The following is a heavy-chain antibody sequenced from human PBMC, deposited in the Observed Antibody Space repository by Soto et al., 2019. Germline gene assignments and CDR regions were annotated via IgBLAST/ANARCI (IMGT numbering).Heavy chain of an antibody. Sequence: EVQLLESGGGLVQPGGSLRLSCAASGFTFSSYAMSWVRQAPGKGLEWVSAISGSGGSTYYADSVKGRFTISRDNSKNTLYLQMTGLRAEDTAVYYCAKDKIDGDYGFWYFDLWGRGTLVTVSS. D-gene: IGHD4-17*01. CDR1: GFTFSSYA. CDR2: ISGSGGST. CDR3: AKDKIDGDYGFWYFDL. V-gene: IGHV3-23*01. J-gene: IGHJ2*01.